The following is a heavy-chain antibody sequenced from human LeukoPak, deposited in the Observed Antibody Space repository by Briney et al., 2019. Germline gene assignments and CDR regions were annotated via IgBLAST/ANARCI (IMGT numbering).Heavy chain of an antibody. J-gene: IGHJ6*03. V-gene: IGHV1-69*05. CDR1: RGTFSSYA. CDR3: ARASEPDYYYYYMDV. Sequence: SVKVSFKASRGTFSSYAISWVRQAPGQGLEWMGGIIPIFGTANYAQKFQGRVTITTDESTSTAYMELSSLRSEDTAVYYCARASEPDYYYYYMDVWGKGTTVTVSS. D-gene: IGHD1-14*01. CDR2: IIPIFGTA.